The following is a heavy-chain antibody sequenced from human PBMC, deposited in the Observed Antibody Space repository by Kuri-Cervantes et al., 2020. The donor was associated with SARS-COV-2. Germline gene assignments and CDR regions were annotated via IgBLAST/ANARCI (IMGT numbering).Heavy chain of an antibody. CDR3: ARQVTPYSYYYGMDV. CDR1: GGSISSYY. V-gene: IGHV4-59*01. D-gene: IGHD4-23*01. Sequence: SQTLSLTCAVSGGSISSYYWSWIRQPPGKGLEWIGYIYYSGSTNYNPSLKSRVTISVDTSKNQFSLKLSSVTAADTAVYYCARQVTPYSYYYGMDVWGQGTTVTVSS. CDR2: IYYSGST. J-gene: IGHJ6*02.